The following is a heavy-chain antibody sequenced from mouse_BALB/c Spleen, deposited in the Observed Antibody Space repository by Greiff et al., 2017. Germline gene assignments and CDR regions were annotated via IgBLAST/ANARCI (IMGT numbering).Heavy chain of an antibody. V-gene: IGHV4-1*02. CDR1: GFAFSRYW. D-gene: IGHD1-1*01. CDR2: INPDSSTI. Sequence: DVKLQESGGGLVQPGGSLKLSCAASGFAFSRYWMSWVRQAPGKGLEWIGEINPDSSTINYTPSLKDKFIISRDNAKNTLYLQMSKVRSEDTALYYCARRGTTVVAGGMDYWGQGTSVTVSS. J-gene: IGHJ4*01. CDR3: ARRGTTVVAGGMDY.